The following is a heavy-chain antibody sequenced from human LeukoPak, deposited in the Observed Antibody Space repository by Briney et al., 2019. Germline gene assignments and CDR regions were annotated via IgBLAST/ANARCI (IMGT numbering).Heavy chain of an antibody. CDR3: AKEPETTTYDVDY. D-gene: IGHD3-16*01. Sequence: GGSLRLSCAASGFTFSSYAMHWVRQAPGKGLEWVAVISYDGSNKYYADSVKGRFTISRDNSKNTLYLQMNSLRAEDTAVYYCAKEPETTTYDVDYWGQGTLVTVSS. CDR1: GFTFSSYA. V-gene: IGHV3-30*07. J-gene: IGHJ4*02. CDR2: ISYDGSNK.